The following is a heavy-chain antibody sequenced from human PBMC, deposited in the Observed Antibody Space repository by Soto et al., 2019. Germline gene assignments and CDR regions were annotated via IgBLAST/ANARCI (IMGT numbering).Heavy chain of an antibody. Sequence: SETLSLTCTVSGGSISSSSYYWGWIRQPPGKGLEWIGSIYYSGSTYYNPSLKSRVTISVDTSKNQFSLKLSSVTAADTAVYYCSRLLRDHRDLIDVSAQGTSV. V-gene: IGHV4-39*01. J-gene: IGHJ6*01. CDR1: GGSISSSSYY. CDR3: SRLLRDHRDLIDV. D-gene: IGHD5-12*01. CDR2: IYYSGST.